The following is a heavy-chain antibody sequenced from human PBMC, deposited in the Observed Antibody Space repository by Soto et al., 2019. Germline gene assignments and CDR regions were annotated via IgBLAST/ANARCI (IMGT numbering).Heavy chain of an antibody. Sequence: SVQVSCKASGGTFSSYAISWVRQAPGQGLEWMGGIIPIFGTANYAQKFQGRVTITADESTSTAYMELSSLRSEDTAVYYCARVGGRDGYNYYYYYYGMDVWGQGTTVTVSS. CDR2: IIPIFGTA. CDR3: ARVGGRDGYNYYYYYYGMDV. D-gene: IGHD5-12*01. CDR1: GGTFSSYA. V-gene: IGHV1-69*13. J-gene: IGHJ6*02.